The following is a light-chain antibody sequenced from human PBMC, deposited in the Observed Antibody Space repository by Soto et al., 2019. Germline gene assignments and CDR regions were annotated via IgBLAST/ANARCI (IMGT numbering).Light chain of an antibody. CDR1: QSVSSS. J-gene: IGKJ5*01. CDR3: QQYNNWIT. CDR2: GAS. V-gene: IGKV3-15*01. Sequence: EIVMTQSPATLSVSPGERATLSCRASQSVSSSLAWYQQKPGQAPRLLIYGASTRATGIPARFSGSGSGREFTLTISSLQSEDFAIYYCQQYNNWITFGQGTRLEMK.